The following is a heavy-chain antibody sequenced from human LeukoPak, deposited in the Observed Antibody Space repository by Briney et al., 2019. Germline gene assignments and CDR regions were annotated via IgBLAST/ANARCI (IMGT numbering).Heavy chain of an antibody. Sequence: GGSLRLSCAASGFTFSSYGMHWVRQAPGKGLERAAVIWYDGSNKYYADSVKGRFTISRDNSKNTLYLQMNSLRAEDTAVYYCARATWTGMDVWGQGTTVTVSS. CDR1: GFTFSSYG. CDR3: ARATWTGMDV. J-gene: IGHJ6*02. V-gene: IGHV3-33*01. D-gene: IGHD3-16*01. CDR2: IWYDGSNK.